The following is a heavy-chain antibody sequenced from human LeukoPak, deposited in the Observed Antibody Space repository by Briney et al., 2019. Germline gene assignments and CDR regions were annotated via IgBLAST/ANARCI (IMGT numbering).Heavy chain of an antibody. D-gene: IGHD2-2*01. CDR2: INHSGST. CDR3: ARTTEGYCSSASCFGFSYSYYMDV. J-gene: IGHJ6*03. Sequence: SETLSLTCIVSGGSISSSSYYWSWIRQPPGKGLEWIGEINHSGSTNYNPSLKSRVTISVDTSKNQFSLKLSSVIAADTAVYYCARTTEGYCSSASCFGFSYSYYMDVWGKGTTVTISS. CDR1: GGSISSSSYY. V-gene: IGHV4-39*07.